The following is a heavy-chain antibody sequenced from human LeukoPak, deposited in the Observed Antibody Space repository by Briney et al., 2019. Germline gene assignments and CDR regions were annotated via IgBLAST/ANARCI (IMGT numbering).Heavy chain of an antibody. CDR2: FYYSGST. J-gene: IGHJ4*02. V-gene: IGHV4-59*01. Sequence: SETLSLTCTVSGGSISSYYWSWIRQPPGKGLEWIGYFYYSGSTDYNPSLKSRVTISVDTSKNQFSLNLSSVTAADTAVYYCARDSSAHFDYWGQGILVTVSS. CDR1: GGSISSYY. CDR3: ARDSSAHFDY.